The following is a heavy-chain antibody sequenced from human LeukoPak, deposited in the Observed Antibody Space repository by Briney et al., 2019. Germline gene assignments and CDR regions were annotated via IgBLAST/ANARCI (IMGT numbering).Heavy chain of an antibody. CDR3: ATDGGYYDSSGYYESAYRYPLEAFDI. J-gene: IGHJ3*02. CDR1: GYTLTELS. D-gene: IGHD3-22*01. V-gene: IGHV1-24*01. Sequence: GASVKVSCKVSGYTLTELSMHWVRQAPGKGLEWMGGFDPEDGETIYAQKFQGRVTMTEDTSTDTAYMELSSLRSEDTAVYYCATDGGYYDSSGYYESAYRYPLEAFDIWGQGTMVTVSS. CDR2: FDPEDGET.